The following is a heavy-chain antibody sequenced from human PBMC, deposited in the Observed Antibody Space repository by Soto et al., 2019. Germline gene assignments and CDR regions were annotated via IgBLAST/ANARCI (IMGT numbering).Heavy chain of an antibody. V-gene: IGHV4-34*01. CDR1: GGSFSGYY. CDR2: INHSGST. Sequence: SETLSLTCAVYGGSFSGYYWSWIRQPPGKGLEWIGEINHSGSTNYNPSLKSRVTISVDTSKNQFSLKLSSVTAADTAVYYCARAPIRIRGSWFDPWGQGTLVT. CDR3: ARAPIRIRGSWFDP. D-gene: IGHD3-10*01. J-gene: IGHJ5*02.